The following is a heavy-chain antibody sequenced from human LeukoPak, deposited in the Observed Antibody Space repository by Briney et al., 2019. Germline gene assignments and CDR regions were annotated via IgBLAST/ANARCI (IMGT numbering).Heavy chain of an antibody. CDR3: ARVGDDSSGYWGYFDY. J-gene: IGHJ4*02. CDR1: GFTFSSYS. V-gene: IGHV3-48*01. CDR2: VSSSSSTI. D-gene: IGHD3-22*01. Sequence: PGGSLRLSCAASGFTFSSYSMNWVRQAPGKGLEWVSYVSSSSSTIYYADSVKGRFTISRDNAKNSLYLQMNSLRAEDTAVYYCARVGDDSSGYWGYFDYWGQGTLVTVSS.